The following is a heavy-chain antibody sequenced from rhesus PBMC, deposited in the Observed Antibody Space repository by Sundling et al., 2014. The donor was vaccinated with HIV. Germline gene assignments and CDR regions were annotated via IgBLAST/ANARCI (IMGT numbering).Heavy chain of an antibody. Sequence: QLQLQESGPGLVKPSETLSLTCAVSGGSFSGHYWGWIRQPPGKGLEWIGYISGSGGSTDYNPSLKSRVTISTDTSKNQFSLKLSSVTAADTAVYYCARDYNIWTGYLYYFDYWGQGVLVTVSS. D-gene: IGHD3-3*01. CDR3: ARDYNIWTGYLYYFDY. CDR1: GGSFSGHY. CDR2: ISGSGGST. V-gene: IGHV4-173*01. J-gene: IGHJ4*01.